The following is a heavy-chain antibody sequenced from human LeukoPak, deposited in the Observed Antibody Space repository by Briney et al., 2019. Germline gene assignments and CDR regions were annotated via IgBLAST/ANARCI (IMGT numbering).Heavy chain of an antibody. Sequence: PSETLSLTCTVSGGSISSYYWSWIRQPPGKGLEWIGYIYYSGSTKYHPSLKSRVTISVDTSKNQFSLKLSSVTAADTAVYYCARRIKANYDILTGYLNTDAFDIWGQGTMVTVSS. D-gene: IGHD3-9*01. V-gene: IGHV4-59*08. CDR2: IYYSGST. CDR1: GGSISSYY. J-gene: IGHJ3*02. CDR3: ARRIKANYDILTGYLNTDAFDI.